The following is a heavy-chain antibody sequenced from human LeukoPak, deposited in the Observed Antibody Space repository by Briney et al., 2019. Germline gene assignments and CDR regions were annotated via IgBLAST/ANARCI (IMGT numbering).Heavy chain of an antibody. CDR1: GFTFSSYS. J-gene: IGHJ6*03. D-gene: IGHD6-25*01. CDR3: ARFAAGGSYYYYMDV. Sequence: PGGSLRLSCAASGFTFSSYSMNWVRQPPGKGLEWVSNIRTSSTTIYYADSVKGRFTISRDNAKNSLYLQMNSLRADDTAVYYCARFAAGGSYYYYMDVWGKGTTVTVSS. V-gene: IGHV3-48*01. CDR2: IRTSSTTI.